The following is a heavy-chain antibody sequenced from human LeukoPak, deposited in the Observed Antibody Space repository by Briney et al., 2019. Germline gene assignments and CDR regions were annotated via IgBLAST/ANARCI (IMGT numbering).Heavy chain of an antibody. CDR2: ISYDGSNK. J-gene: IGHJ4*02. CDR3: AKAPQYCSGGSCYSGGYYFDY. CDR1: GFTFSSYA. V-gene: IGHV3-30-3*01. Sequence: PGGSLRLSCAASGFTFSSYAMHWVRQAPGKGLEWVAVISYDGSNKYYADSVKGRFTISRDNSKNTLYLQMNSLRAEDTAVYYCAKAPQYCSGGSCYSGGYYFDYWGQGTLVTVSS. D-gene: IGHD2-15*01.